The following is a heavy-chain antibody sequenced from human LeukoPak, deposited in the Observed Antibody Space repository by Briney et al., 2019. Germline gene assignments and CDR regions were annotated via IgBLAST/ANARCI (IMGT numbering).Heavy chain of an antibody. CDR2: IYHSGST. D-gene: IGHD5-12*01. CDR3: ASLRSGYSGYDYIDY. V-gene: IGHV4-4*02. J-gene: IGHJ4*02. CDR1: GGSISSSNR. Sequence: SGTLSLTCAVSGGSISSSNRWSWVRQPPGKGLEWIGEIYHSGSTNYNPSLKSRVTISVDKSKNQFSLKLSSVTAADTAVYYCASLRSGYSGYDYIDYWGQGTLVTVSS.